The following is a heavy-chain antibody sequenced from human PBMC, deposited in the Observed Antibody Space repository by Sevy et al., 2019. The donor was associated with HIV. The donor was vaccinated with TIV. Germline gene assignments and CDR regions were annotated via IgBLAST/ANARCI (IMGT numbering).Heavy chain of an antibody. V-gene: IGHV3-23*01. D-gene: IGHD5-12*01. Sequence: GSLRLSCAASGFTFNTYAMSWVRQAPGKGLEWVSTISSTGTTIYYADSVKGRFTISRDNSQNTLFLQMNSLRADDTAIYFCARLSRIVATTPYYFDSWGQGALVTVSS. CDR1: GFTFNTYA. CDR3: ARLSRIVATTPYYFDS. CDR2: ISSTGTTI. J-gene: IGHJ4*02.